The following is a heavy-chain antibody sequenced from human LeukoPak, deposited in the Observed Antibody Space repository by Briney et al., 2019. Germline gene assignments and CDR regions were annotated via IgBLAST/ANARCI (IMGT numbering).Heavy chain of an antibody. J-gene: IGHJ4*01. CDR3: ARDLVAVPASPNYFDY. D-gene: IGHD5-12*01. Sequence: GGSLRLSCAASGFTFSDYYMSWIRQAPGKGLEWVSYISSSGSTIYYADSVKGRFTISRDNAKNSLYLQMNSLRAEDTAVYYCARDLVAVPASPNYFDYWGHGTLVTVSS. CDR2: ISSSGSTI. CDR1: GFTFSDYY. V-gene: IGHV3-11*04.